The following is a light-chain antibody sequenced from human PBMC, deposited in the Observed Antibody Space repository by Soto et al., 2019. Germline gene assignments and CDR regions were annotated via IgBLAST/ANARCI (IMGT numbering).Light chain of an antibody. Sequence: DIPMTQSPSSLSASVGDRVTITCRASQSVSIYLSWYQQKPGKAPELLIYTASSLQSGVPSRFSGSGSETDFTLTISSLQPEDFATYYCQQSFSTPVTFGGGTKVEIK. J-gene: IGKJ4*01. V-gene: IGKV1-39*01. CDR1: QSVSIY. CDR3: QQSFSTPVT. CDR2: TAS.